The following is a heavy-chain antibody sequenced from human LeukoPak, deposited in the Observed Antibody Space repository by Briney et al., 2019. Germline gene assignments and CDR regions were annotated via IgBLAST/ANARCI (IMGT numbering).Heavy chain of an antibody. CDR2: ISYDGSNK. V-gene: IGHV3-30*04. CDR1: GFTFSSYA. J-gene: IGHJ4*02. Sequence: GGSLRLSCAASGFTFSSYAMHWVRQAPGKGLEWVGVISYDGSNKYYADSVKGRFTISRDNSKNTLYLQMNSLRAEDTAVYYCARETYYYGSGSLTYYFDYWGQGTLVTVSS. D-gene: IGHD3-10*01. CDR3: ARETYYYGSGSLTYYFDY.